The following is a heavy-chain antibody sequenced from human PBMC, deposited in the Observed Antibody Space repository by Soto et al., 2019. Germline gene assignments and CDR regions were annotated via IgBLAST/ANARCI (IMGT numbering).Heavy chain of an antibody. J-gene: IGHJ6*02. Sequence: QVQLVQSGAEVKKPGSSVKVSCKASGGTFSSYAISWVRQAPGQGLEWMGGIIPIFGTANYAQKFQGRVTITADKSTSTAYMERSSLRSEDTAVYYCARHSGVSGHYYYGMDVWGQGTTVTVSS. CDR1: GGTFSSYA. CDR2: IIPIFGTA. CDR3: ARHSGVSGHYYYGMDV. V-gene: IGHV1-69*06. D-gene: IGHD1-26*01.